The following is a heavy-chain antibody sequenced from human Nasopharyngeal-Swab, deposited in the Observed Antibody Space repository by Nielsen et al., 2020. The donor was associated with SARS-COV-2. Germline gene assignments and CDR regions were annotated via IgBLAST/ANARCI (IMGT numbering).Heavy chain of an antibody. Sequence: ASVKVSCKASGYTFTSYGISWVRQAPGQGLEWMGWISAHNGNTNYAQKLQGRVTMTTDTSTSTAYMELRSLRSDDTAVYYCARLYCGGDCYSEDYYGMDVWGQGTTVTVSS. CDR3: ARLYCGGDCYSEDYYGMDV. V-gene: IGHV1-18*01. CDR2: ISAHNGNT. CDR1: GYTFTSYG. D-gene: IGHD2-21*02. J-gene: IGHJ6*02.